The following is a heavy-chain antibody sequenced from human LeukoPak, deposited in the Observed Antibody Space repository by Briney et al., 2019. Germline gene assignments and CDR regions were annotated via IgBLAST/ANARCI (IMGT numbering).Heavy chain of an antibody. D-gene: IGHD3-22*01. Sequence: PGGSLRLSCAPSGFTFSSYAMSWVRQAPGEGLEWVSSISSSSSYIYYADSVKGRFTISRDNAKNSLYRQMNSQRGEDTAVYYCARGTYYYDSNGYYYLFWGQGTLVTVSS. V-gene: IGHV3-21*01. CDR1: GFTFSSYA. J-gene: IGHJ4*02. CDR3: ARGTYYYDSNGYYYLF. CDR2: ISSSSSYI.